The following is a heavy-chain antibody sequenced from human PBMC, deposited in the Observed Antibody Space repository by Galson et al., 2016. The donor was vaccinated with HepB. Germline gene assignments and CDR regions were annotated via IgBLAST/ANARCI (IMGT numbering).Heavy chain of an antibody. J-gene: IGHJ4*02. CDR2: MKEEGSEK. CDR3: ARDRPYGDPHFDY. D-gene: IGHD4/OR15-4a*01. CDR1: GFTVTDYW. Sequence: SLRLSCAVSGFTVTDYWMSWVRQAPGKGLEWVANMKEEGSEKYYADSVKGRFSISSDGVKNSLSLDMTSLRGEDTAVYYCARDRPYGDPHFDYWGQGALVTVSS. V-gene: IGHV3-7*03.